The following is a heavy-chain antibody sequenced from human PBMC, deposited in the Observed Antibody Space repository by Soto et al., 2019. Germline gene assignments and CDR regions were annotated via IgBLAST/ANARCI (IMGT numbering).Heavy chain of an antibody. Sequence: PGESLKISCKGSGYSFTSYWIGWVRQAPGQGLEWMGWISAYNGNTNYAQKLQGRVTMTTDTSTSTAYMELRSLRSDDTAVYYCASWSVAGTLDYWGQGTLVTVSS. CDR1: GYSFTSYW. CDR2: ISAYNGNT. D-gene: IGHD6-19*01. V-gene: IGHV1-18*04. CDR3: ASWSVAGTLDY. J-gene: IGHJ4*02.